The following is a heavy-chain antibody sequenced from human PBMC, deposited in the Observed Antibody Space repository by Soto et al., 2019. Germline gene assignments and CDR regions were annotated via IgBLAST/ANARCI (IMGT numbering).Heavy chain of an antibody. CDR2: INHSGST. J-gene: IGHJ5*02. CDR1: GGSFSGYY. D-gene: IGHD1-1*01. Sequence: SETLSLTCAVYGGSFSGYYWSWIRQPPGKGLEWIGEINHSGSTNYNPSLKSRVTISVDTSKNQFSLKLSSVTAADTAVYYCARGQTKNWNADWFDPWGQGTLVTVSS. CDR3: ARGQTKNWNADWFDP. V-gene: IGHV4-34*01.